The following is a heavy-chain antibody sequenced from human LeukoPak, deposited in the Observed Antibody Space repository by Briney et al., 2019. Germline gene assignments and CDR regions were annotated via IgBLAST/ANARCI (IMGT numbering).Heavy chain of an antibody. J-gene: IGHJ4*02. CDR2: INTVASYI. V-gene: IGHV3-21*06. Sequence: GGSLRLSCAASGLTFSSFSFNWVRQGPGKGLEWVSSINTVASYIYYADSVKGRFTISRDNAKNSLYLQMNSLRAEDTGVYYGARLRRNSDKSGFYYYYDYWGKGTLVTVSS. D-gene: IGHD3-22*01. CDR1: GLTFSSFS. CDR3: ARLRRNSDKSGFYYYYDY.